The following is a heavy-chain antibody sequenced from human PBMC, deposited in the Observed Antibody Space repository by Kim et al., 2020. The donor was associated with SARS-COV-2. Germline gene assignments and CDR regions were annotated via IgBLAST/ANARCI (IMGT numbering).Heavy chain of an antibody. V-gene: IGHV3-48*01. D-gene: IGHD3-10*01. CDR2: ISSSSTI. CDR3: ARIWFGQLIGTDAFDI. Sequence: GGSLRLSCAASGFTFSSYNMNWVRQAPGKGLEWVSYISSSSTIYYADSVKGRFTISRDTAKNLLYLQMNSLRAEDTAVYYCARIWFGQLIGTDAFDIWGQGTMVTVSS. CDR1: GFTFSSYN. J-gene: IGHJ3*02.